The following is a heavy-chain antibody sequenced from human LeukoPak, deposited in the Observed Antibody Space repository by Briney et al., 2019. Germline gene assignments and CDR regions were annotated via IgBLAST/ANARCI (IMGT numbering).Heavy chain of an antibody. Sequence: SETLSLTCTVSGGSISSSSYHWGWIRQPPGKGLEWIGSIYYSGSTNYNPSLKSRVTISVDTSKNQFSLKLSSVTAADTAVYYCARDLRRDGYRYFDYWGQGTLVTVSS. CDR1: GGSISSSSYH. V-gene: IGHV4-39*07. D-gene: IGHD5-24*01. CDR3: ARDLRRDGYRYFDY. J-gene: IGHJ4*02. CDR2: IYYSGST.